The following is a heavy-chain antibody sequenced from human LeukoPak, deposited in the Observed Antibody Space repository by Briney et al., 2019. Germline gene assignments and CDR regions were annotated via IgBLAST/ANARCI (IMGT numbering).Heavy chain of an antibody. CDR2: IKRDGSDK. CDR3: ARDSSPWMIDE. J-gene: IGHJ4*02. Sequence: PGGSLRLSCATSGFILNNYWMSWVCQAPGKGLEWVANIKRDGSDKYYVDSVKGRFTISRDNARNSVYLQMNSLRVEDTAVYYCARDSSPWMIDEWGQGTLLTVSS. D-gene: IGHD3-22*01. CDR1: GFILNNYW. V-gene: IGHV3-7*01.